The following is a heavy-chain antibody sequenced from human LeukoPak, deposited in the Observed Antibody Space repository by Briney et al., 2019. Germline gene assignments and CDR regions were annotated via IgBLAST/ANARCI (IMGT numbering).Heavy chain of an antibody. CDR2: IYYTGST. CDR3: ARLRRANSGYGSVDF. CDR1: GDSINRSDSY. V-gene: IGHV4-39*01. J-gene: IGHJ4*02. D-gene: IGHD5-12*01. Sequence: PSETLSLTCTVSGDSINRSDSYWGWIRQSPGKGLEWIGSIYYTGSTFDKPSLKSRVTISLDTSNSQSSLRVKSVTAADAALYFCARLRRANSGYGSVDFWGQGTLVTVSS.